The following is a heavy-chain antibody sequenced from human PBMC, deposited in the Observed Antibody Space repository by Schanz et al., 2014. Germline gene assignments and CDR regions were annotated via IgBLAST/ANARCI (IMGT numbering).Heavy chain of an antibody. CDR2: ISANNGNT. CDR3: ARGGYSSGWYDRDIAHFDY. CDR1: GYNITSND. D-gene: IGHD6-19*01. J-gene: IGHJ4*02. V-gene: IGHV1-18*01. Sequence: QVQLVQSGAEVKKPGASVKVSCKASGYNITSNDVTWVRQATGQGLEWMGWISANNGNTNYAQKFQGRVTMTTDTSTSTAYMELRSLRSDDTAVYYCARGGYSSGWYDRDIAHFDYWGQGTLVTVSS.